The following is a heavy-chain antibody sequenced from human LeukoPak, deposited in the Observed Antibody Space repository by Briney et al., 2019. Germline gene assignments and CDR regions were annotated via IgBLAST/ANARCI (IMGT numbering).Heavy chain of an antibody. D-gene: IGHD2-15*01. J-gene: IGHJ4*02. CDR3: VRVGVCSGDSCPPPDS. Sequence: PGGSLRLSCAASGFTFSDHYMDWVRQAPGKGLEWVGRARNKAPSYTTEYAASVKGKFIISRDNSKNSLYLQMNSLKTEDTAVYYCVRVGVCSGDSCPPPDSWGQGTLVTVSS. CDR1: GFTFSDHY. V-gene: IGHV3-72*01. CDR2: ARNKAPSYTT.